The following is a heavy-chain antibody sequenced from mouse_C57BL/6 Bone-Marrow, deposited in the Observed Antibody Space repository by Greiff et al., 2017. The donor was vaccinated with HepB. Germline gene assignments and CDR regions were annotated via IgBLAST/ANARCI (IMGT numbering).Heavy chain of an antibody. J-gene: IGHJ3*01. D-gene: IGHD2-4*01. CDR1: GFTFSNYW. CDR2: IRLKSDNYAT. Sequence: EVHLVESGGGLVQPGGSMKLSCVASGFTFSNYWMNWVRQSPEKGLEWVAQIRLKSDNYATHYAESVKGRFTISRDDSKSYVYLQMNNLRAEDTGMYYCTGFYYDYDWWFAYWGQGTLVTVSA. CDR3: TGFYYDYDWWFAY. V-gene: IGHV6-3*01.